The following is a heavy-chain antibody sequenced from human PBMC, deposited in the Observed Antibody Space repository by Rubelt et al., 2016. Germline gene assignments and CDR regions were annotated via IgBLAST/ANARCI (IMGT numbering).Heavy chain of an antibody. J-gene: IGHJ5*02. CDR2: IFWDDDN. V-gene: IGHV2-5*02. D-gene: IGHD2-15*01. CDR3: AHSTYSAGRGFDP. Sequence: QITLKASGPPLVKPTQTLTLTCTFSGFSLSASGVGVGWIRQPPGKALEWLALIFWDDDNRYRPSLKNRLTITKDTSKNLVVLAMTNIDPVDTATYYCAHSTYSAGRGFDPWGQGTLVTVSS. CDR1: GFSLSASGVG.